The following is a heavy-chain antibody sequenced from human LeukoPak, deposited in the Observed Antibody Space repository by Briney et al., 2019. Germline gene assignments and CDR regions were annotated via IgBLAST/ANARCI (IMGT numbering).Heavy chain of an antibody. J-gene: IGHJ3*02. CDR1: GGTFSSYA. D-gene: IGHD3-22*01. CDR3: ARVAWGYYDSSGYLRAFDI. V-gene: IGHV1-69*06. CDR2: IIPIFGTA. Sequence: ASVKVSCKASGGTFSSYAISWVRQAPGQGLEWMGRIIPIFGTANYAQKFQGRVTITADKSTSTAYMELSSLRSEDMAVYYCARVAWGYYDSSGYLRAFDIWGQGTMVTVSS.